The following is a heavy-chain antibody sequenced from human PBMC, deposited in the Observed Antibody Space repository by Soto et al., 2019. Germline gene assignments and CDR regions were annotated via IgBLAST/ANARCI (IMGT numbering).Heavy chain of an antibody. J-gene: IGHJ4*02. Sequence: ESGGGVVQPGRSLRLSCAASGFTFSSYAMHWVRQAPGKGLEWVAVISYDGSNKYYADSVKGRFTISRDNSKNTLYLQMNSLRAEDTAVYYCARESYYDSSGYYLVDYWGQGTLVTVSS. D-gene: IGHD3-22*01. CDR3: ARESYYDSSGYYLVDY. CDR2: ISYDGSNK. V-gene: IGHV3-30-3*01. CDR1: GFTFSSYA.